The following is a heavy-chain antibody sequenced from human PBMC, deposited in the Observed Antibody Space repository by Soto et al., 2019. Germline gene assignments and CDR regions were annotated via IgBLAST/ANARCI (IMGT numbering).Heavy chain of an antibody. CDR3: THDNDYDSSGAFDY. J-gene: IGHJ4*02. V-gene: IGHV3-15*01. D-gene: IGHD3-22*01. CDR2: IKSKTDGGTT. Sequence: EVQLVESGGGLVKPGGSLRLSCAASGFTFSNAWMSWVRQAPGKGLEWVGRIKSKTDGGTTDYAAPVKGRFTISRDDSKNTLYLQMNSLKTEDTAVYYCTHDNDYDSSGAFDYWGQGTLVTVSS. CDR1: GFTFSNAW.